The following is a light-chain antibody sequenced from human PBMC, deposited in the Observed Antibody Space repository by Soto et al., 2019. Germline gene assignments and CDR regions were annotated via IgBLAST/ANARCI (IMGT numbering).Light chain of an antibody. Sequence: EIVLTQSPATLSLSPGERASLSCRASQSVSSNLAWYQQKLGQPPRLLIYDASNRATGIPARFSGSGSGTDFTLTISSLEPEYFAVYYCQQRSNWPLTFGGGTKVEVK. CDR1: QSVSSN. CDR2: DAS. CDR3: QQRSNWPLT. J-gene: IGKJ4*01. V-gene: IGKV3-11*01.